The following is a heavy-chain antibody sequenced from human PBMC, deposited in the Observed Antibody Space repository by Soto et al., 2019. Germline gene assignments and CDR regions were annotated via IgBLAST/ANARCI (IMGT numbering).Heavy chain of an antibody. D-gene: IGHD3-10*01. J-gene: IGHJ5*02. V-gene: IGHV3-7*01. Sequence: GGSLRLSCAASGFTFSSYWMSWVRQAPGKGLEWVANIKQDGSEKYYVDSVKGRFTISRDNAKNSLYLQMNSLRAEDTAVYYCAREHKLLWFGEILSPRVDPWGQGTLVTVSS. CDR3: AREHKLLWFGEILSPRVDP. CDR2: IKQDGSEK. CDR1: GFTFSSYW.